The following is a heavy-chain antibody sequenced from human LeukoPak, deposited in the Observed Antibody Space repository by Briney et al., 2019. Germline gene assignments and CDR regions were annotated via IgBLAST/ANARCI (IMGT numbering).Heavy chain of an antibody. V-gene: IGHV1-8*01. CDR3: ARGYYYGSGSYAQPYYYYYMDV. Sequence: GASVKVSCKASGYTFTSYDINWVRQATGQGLEWMGWKNPNSGNTGYAQKFQGRVTMTRNTSISTAYTELSSLRSEDTAVYYCARGYYYGSGSYAQPYYYYYMDVWGKGTTVTVSS. D-gene: IGHD3-10*01. J-gene: IGHJ6*03. CDR2: KNPNSGNT. CDR1: GYTFTSYD.